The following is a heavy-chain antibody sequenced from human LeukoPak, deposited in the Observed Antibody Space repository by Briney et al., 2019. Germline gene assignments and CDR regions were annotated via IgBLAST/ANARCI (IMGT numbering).Heavy chain of an antibody. J-gene: IGHJ4*02. D-gene: IGHD2-2*01. V-gene: IGHV3-64*01. CDR2: ISSNGGNT. CDR1: GFTFSSYA. Sequence: GGSLRLSCAASGFTFSSYAMHWVRQAPGKGLEYVSAISSNGGNTYYANSVKGRFTISRDNSKNTLYLQMGSLRAEDMAVYYCAREGGIVVVPAATNVYFDYWGQGTLVTVSS. CDR3: AREGGIVVVPAATNVYFDY.